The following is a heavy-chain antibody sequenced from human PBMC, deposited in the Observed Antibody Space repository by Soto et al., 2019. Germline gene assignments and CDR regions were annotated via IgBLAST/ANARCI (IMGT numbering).Heavy chain of an antibody. Sequence: SVKVSCKASGGTFSSYAISWVRQAPGQGLEWMGGIIPIFGTANFAQKFEDRVTMTTATSTNTVFLELRSLKSDDTAIYYCARDRLRGYDSSGFYSWGQGTMVTVSS. CDR2: IIPIFGTA. CDR1: GGTFSSYA. D-gene: IGHD3-22*01. V-gene: IGHV1-69*05. J-gene: IGHJ4*02. CDR3: ARDRLRGYDSSGFYS.